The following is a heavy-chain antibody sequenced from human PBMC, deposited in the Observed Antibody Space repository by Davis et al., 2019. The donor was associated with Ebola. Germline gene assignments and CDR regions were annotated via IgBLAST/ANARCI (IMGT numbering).Heavy chain of an antibody. CDR2: IYYSGST. J-gene: IGHJ4*02. Sequence: SETLSLTCTVSGGSVSSGSYYWSWIRQPPGKGLEWIGYIYYSGSTNYNPSLKSRVTISVDTSKNQFSLKLSSVTAADTAVYYCARADDSSGYYYFLDYWGQGTLVTVSS. D-gene: IGHD3-22*01. CDR3: ARADDSSGYYYFLDY. V-gene: IGHV4-61*01. CDR1: GGSVSSGSYY.